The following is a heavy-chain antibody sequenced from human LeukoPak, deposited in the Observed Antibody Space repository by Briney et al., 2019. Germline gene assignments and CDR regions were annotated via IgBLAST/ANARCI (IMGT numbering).Heavy chain of an antibody. CDR2: IWYDGSNK. J-gene: IGHJ6*02. Sequence: GGSLRLSCAASGFTFGSYGMHWVRQAPGKGLEWVAVIWYDGSNKYYADSVKGRFTISRDNSKNTLYLQMNSLRAEDTAVYYCARSRQRHYYYGMDVWGQGTTVTVSS. CDR1: GFTFGSYG. V-gene: IGHV3-33*01. CDR3: ARSRQRHYYYGMDV. D-gene: IGHD5-24*01.